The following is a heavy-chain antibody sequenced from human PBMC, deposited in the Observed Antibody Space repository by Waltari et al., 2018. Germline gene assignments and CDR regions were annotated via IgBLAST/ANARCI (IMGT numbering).Heavy chain of an antibody. Sequence: EVRLVESGGGLVKPGGSLSLSCAASGFTFSSYAMNWVRQAPGKGLEWVAGLSASGSRTFYAASVKGRFTISRDNSNNTLYAQMTSLTHEDTATYYCAMSLTVLVRADHWGQGTLVAVSS. CDR3: AMSLTVLVRADH. V-gene: IGHV3-23*04. J-gene: IGHJ4*02. D-gene: IGHD1-26*01. CDR2: LSASGSRT. CDR1: GFTFSSYA.